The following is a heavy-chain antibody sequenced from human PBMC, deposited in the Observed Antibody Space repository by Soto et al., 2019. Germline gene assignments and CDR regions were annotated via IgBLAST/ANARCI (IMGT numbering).Heavy chain of an antibody. J-gene: IGHJ4*02. Sequence: SETLSLTCTVSGGSISSSSYYWGWIRQPPGKGLEWIGSIYYSGSTYYNPSLKSRVTISVDTSKNQFSLKLSSVTAADTAVYYCARHHYCSGGACYSFDYWGQGTLVTVYS. CDR2: IYYSGST. V-gene: IGHV4-39*01. D-gene: IGHD2-15*01. CDR1: GGSISSSSYY. CDR3: ARHHYCSGGACYSFDY.